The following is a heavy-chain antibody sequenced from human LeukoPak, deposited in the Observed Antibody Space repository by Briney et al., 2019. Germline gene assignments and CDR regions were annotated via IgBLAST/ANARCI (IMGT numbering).Heavy chain of an antibody. CDR1: TXSSYA. Sequence: TXSSYAXSWVRQAPGKGLEWVSVISGSSGSTYYADSVKGRFTISRDNSKNTLYLQMNSLRAEDTAVYYCAKVLVVVPATRLYYFNYWGQGTLVTVSS. D-gene: IGHD2-15*01. CDR3: AKVLVVVPATRLYYFNY. J-gene: IGHJ4*02. V-gene: IGHV3-23*01. CDR2: ISGSSGST.